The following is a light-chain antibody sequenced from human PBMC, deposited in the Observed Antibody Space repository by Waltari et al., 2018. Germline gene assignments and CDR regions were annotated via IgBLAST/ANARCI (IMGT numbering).Light chain of an antibody. J-gene: IGKJ4*01. CDR3: QQYANLPLT. V-gene: IGKV1-33*01. CDR1: QDIRKN. Sequence: DIQMTQSPSSLSASVGDRVTITCQASQDIRKNLNWYQQKPGKAPQVLIFDASNSQAAVPSRFSESGSGTDCAFTISSLQPEDIGTYFCQQYANLPLTFGGGTRVEIK. CDR2: DAS.